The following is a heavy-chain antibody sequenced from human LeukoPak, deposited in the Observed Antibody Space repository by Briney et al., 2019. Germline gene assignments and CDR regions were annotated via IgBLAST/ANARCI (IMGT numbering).Heavy chain of an antibody. CDR1: GFTFSTYS. J-gene: IGHJ4*02. D-gene: IGHD4-23*01. CDR3: AKPADYGGNSGYFDY. CDR2: INTAGAII. Sequence: GESLRLSCEASGFTFSTYSMTWVRQAPGKGLEWVSVINTAGAIIYYADSVKGRFTISRDNSKNTLYLQMNSLRAEDMAVYYCAKPADYGGNSGYFDYWGQGTLVTVSS. V-gene: IGHV3-23*01.